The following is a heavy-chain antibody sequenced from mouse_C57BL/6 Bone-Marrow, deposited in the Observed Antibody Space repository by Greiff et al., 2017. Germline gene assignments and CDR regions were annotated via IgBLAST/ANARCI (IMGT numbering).Heavy chain of an antibody. V-gene: IGHV1-81*01. CDR1: GYTFTSYG. Sequence: QVQLQQSGAELARPGASVKLSCKASGYTFTSYGISWVKQRTGQGLEWIGEIYPRSGNTYYNEKFKGKATLTADKSSSTAYMELRSLTSEDSAVYFGARGNGYWFAYWGQGTLVTVSA. CDR2: IYPRSGNT. J-gene: IGHJ3*01. CDR3: ARGNGYWFAY. D-gene: IGHD2-2*01.